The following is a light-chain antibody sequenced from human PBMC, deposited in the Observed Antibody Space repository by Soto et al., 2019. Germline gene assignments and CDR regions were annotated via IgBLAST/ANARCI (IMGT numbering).Light chain of an antibody. CDR2: GAS. Sequence: EILMTQSPATLSVYPGDRATLSCRASQSVSSSLDWYQQQPGQAPRLLIYGASTRATGVPARCSGSGSGTEFALTISSLQSEDFAVYYCQQCYNWPLTFGGGTKVEIK. CDR1: QSVSSS. V-gene: IGKV3-15*01. CDR3: QQCYNWPLT. J-gene: IGKJ4*01.